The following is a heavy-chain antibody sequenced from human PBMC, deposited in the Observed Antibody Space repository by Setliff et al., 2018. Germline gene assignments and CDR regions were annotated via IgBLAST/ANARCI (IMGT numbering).Heavy chain of an antibody. V-gene: IGHV4-59*08. CDR1: GDSISGDY. D-gene: IGHD1-26*01. J-gene: IGHJ4*02. CDR3: ARSPSSGAYWNPRPFYSDY. Sequence: SETLSLTCTVSGDSISGDYWSWIRQPPGKGLEWIGFIHYSGSTTYNPSVKSRVTISLDTSKNHFSLKLDSVTAADTALYYCARSPSSGAYWNPRPFYSDYWARGTLVTVSS. CDR2: IHYSGST.